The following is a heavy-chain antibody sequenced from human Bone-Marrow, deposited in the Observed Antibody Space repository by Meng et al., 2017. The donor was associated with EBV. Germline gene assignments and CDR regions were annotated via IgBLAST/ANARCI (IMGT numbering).Heavy chain of an antibody. V-gene: IGHV4-61*01. CDR1: GGPVSTGSNY. CDR2: LYYSARN. D-gene: IGHD1-26*01. J-gene: IGHJ5*02. CDR3: AWWSIVGVNWFDH. Sequence: VSGPEMGKPAETLFVPVKVSGGPVSTGSNYWLWLRPPPGQGLECIGYLYYSARNDYKPYLKSRVTRSVVTAKTQLTLKLSSVIAVDPAEYYWAWWSIVGVNWFDHWGQGTLVTVSS.